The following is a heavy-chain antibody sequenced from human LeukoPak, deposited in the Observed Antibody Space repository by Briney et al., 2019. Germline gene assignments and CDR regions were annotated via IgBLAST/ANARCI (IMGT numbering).Heavy chain of an antibody. J-gene: IGHJ4*02. D-gene: IGHD2-21*02. CDR3: VRCDRRDF. Sequence: PGGSLRLSCTASGFTFNINTLNWVRQAPGKGLEWLSSIDSGGSSKYYADSVRGRFIISRDNAKKSLSLQMNSLRAEDTAFYYCVRCDRRDFRGQGTLVTVSS. V-gene: IGHV3-21*01. CDR2: IDSGGSSK. CDR1: GFTFNINT.